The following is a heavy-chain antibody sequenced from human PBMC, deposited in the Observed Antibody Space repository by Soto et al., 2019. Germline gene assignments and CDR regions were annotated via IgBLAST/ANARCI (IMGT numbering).Heavy chain of an antibody. J-gene: IGHJ5*02. Sequence: QAQLVQSGAEVKKPGASVKVSCKASGYTFTSYAMHWVRQAPGQRLEWMGWINAGNGNTKYSQKFQGRVTITRDTSASTAYMELSSLRSEDTAVYYCVRSDFWSPSNWFDPWGQGTLVTVSS. CDR3: VRSDFWSPSNWFDP. D-gene: IGHD3-3*01. V-gene: IGHV1-3*01. CDR1: GYTFTSYA. CDR2: INAGNGNT.